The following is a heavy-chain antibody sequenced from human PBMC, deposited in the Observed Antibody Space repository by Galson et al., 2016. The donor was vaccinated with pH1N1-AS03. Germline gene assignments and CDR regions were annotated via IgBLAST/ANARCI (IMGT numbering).Heavy chain of an antibody. Sequence: SLRLSCAASGFTFSSYAMIWVRQAPGKGLEWVSAISGSGGSTYYAESVKGRFTISRDYSKNTVDLQMNSLRAEDTAVYYCAKDRNDYRLHYFSGSDVWGQGTTVIVSS. CDR3: AKDRNDYRLHYFSGSDV. D-gene: IGHD1-1*01. CDR1: GFTFSSYA. J-gene: IGHJ6*02. CDR2: ISGSGGST. V-gene: IGHV3-23*01.